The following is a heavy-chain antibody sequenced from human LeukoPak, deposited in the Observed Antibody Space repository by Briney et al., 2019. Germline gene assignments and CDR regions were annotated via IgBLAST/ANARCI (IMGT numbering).Heavy chain of an antibody. V-gene: IGHV3-7*03. CDR2: IKQDGSEK. J-gene: IGHJ1*01. D-gene: IGHD6-13*01. CDR3: AKEVAAAGRPEYFQH. CDR1: GFTFSSYW. Sequence: GGSLRLSCAASGFTFSSYWMSWVRQAPGKGLEWGANIKQDGSEKYYVDSVKGRFTISRDNSKNTLYLQMNSLRAEDTAVYYCAKEVAAAGRPEYFQHWGQGTLVTVSS.